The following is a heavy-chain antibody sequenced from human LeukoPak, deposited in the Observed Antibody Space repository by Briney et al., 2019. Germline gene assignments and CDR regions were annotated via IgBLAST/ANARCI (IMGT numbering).Heavy chain of an antibody. CDR3: ARAGQGYCTSASCYLSLDY. CDR2: IYHSGST. V-gene: IGHV4-4*02. CDR1: GGSISSSNW. J-gene: IGHJ4*02. D-gene: IGHD2-2*01. Sequence: SGTLSLTCAVSGGSISSSNWWSWFRQPPGKGREWIGQIYHSGSTNYNPSLKSRVAISVDKSKNQFSLNLNSVTAADTAVYYCARAGQGYCTSASCYLSLDYWGQGTLVTVSS.